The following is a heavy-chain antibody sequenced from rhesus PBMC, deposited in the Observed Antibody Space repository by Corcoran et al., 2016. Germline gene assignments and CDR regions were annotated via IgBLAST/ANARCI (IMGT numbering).Heavy chain of an antibody. J-gene: IGHJ4*01. CDR3: AKDLYYNIWTGYYPLFDY. CDR2: INSGGGST. CDR1: GFTFSSYG. Sequence: EVQLVESGGGLVQPGGSLRLSCAASGFTFSSYGMSWVRQAPGKGLEGVSAINSGGGSTYYADSVKGRFTISRDNSKNTLSLQMNSLRAEDTAVYYCAKDLYYNIWTGYYPLFDYWGQGVLVTVSS. V-gene: IGHV3S5*01. D-gene: IGHD3-3*01.